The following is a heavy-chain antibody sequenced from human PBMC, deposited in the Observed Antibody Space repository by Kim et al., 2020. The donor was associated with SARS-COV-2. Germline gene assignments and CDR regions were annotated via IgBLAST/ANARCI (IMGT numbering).Heavy chain of an antibody. Sequence: YYPDSVKGRFTISRDNSKNSLYLQMNSLRTEDTALYYCAKGQLGELLLDYWGQGTLVTVSS. CDR3: AKGQLGELLLDY. V-gene: IGHV3-43*01. J-gene: IGHJ4*02. D-gene: IGHD1-26*01.